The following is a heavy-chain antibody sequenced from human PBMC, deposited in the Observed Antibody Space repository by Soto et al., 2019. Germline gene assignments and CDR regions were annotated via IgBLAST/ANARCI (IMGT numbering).Heavy chain of an antibody. D-gene: IGHD2-15*01. CDR3: ARDGARCSGGSCFSLGAPGWFDP. V-gene: IGHV1-46*03. Sequence: ASVKVSCKASGYTFTSYYMHWVRQAPGQGLEWMGIINPSGGSTSYAQKFQGRVTMTRDTSTSTVYMELSSLRSEDTAVYYCARDGARCSGGSCFSLGAPGWFDPWGQGTLVTVSS. CDR1: GYTFTSYY. CDR2: INPSGGST. J-gene: IGHJ5*02.